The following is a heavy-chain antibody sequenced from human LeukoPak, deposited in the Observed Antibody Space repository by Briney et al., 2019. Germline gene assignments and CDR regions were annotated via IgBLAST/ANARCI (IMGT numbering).Heavy chain of an antibody. Sequence: GGSLRLSCAASGFTFSSYGMHWVRQAPGKGLGWVAVISYDGSNKYYADSVKGRFTISRDNSKNTLYLQMNSLRAEDTAVYYCAKESTWELLLPAYYFDYWGQGTLVTVSS. CDR2: ISYDGSNK. CDR3: AKESTWELLLPAYYFDY. D-gene: IGHD1-26*01. J-gene: IGHJ4*02. V-gene: IGHV3-30*18. CDR1: GFTFSSYG.